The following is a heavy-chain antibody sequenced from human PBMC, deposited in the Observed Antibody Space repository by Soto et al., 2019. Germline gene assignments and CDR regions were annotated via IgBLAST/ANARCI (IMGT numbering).Heavy chain of an antibody. Sequence: SETLSLTCTVSGGSISSGGYYWSWIRQHPGKGLEWIGYIFHSGSTYYNPSLRSRVTTSVDTSKNQFSLKLSSVTAADTAVYYCARTAVEVGATCFXYWGQGTLVTVSS. D-gene: IGHD1-26*01. V-gene: IGHV4-31*03. CDR3: ARTAVEVGATCFXY. J-gene: IGHJ4*02. CDR2: IFHSGST. CDR1: GGSISSGGYY.